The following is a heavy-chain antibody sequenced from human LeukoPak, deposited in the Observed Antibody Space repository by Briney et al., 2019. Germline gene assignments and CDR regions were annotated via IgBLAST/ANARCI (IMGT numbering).Heavy chain of an antibody. CDR3: ARGNGMVAAHYFDY. CDR1: GFTFSSYS. V-gene: IGHV3-48*04. J-gene: IGHJ4*02. D-gene: IGHD2-15*01. Sequence: GGSLRLSCAASGFTFSSYSMNWVRQAPGKGLEWVSYISSSGSTIYYADSVKGRFTISRDNAKNSLYLQMNRLRAEDTAVYYCARGNGMVAAHYFDYWGQGTLVTVSS. CDR2: ISSSGSTI.